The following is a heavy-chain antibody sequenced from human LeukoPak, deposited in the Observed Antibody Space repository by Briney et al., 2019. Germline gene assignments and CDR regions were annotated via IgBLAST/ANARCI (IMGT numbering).Heavy chain of an antibody. D-gene: IGHD1-26*01. CDR2: IYYSGST. J-gene: IGHJ4*02. Sequence: PSETLSLTCTVSGGSISSSSYYWGWIRQPPGKGLEWIGSIYYSGSTYYNPSLKSRVTISVDTPKNQSSLKLSSVTAADTAVYYCARRTQSGYYFDYWGQGTLVTVSS. CDR1: GGSISSSSYY. V-gene: IGHV4-39*01. CDR3: ARRTQSGYYFDY.